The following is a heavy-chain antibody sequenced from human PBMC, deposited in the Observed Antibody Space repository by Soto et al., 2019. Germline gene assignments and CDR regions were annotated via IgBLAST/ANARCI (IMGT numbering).Heavy chain of an antibody. Sequence: QVQLVQSGAEVKKPGSSVKVSCRASGVTLNDYALSWVRQAPGQGLEWMGGIIPLSASAKLAQKFQGRATITADISTRTAYMELTSVRSEDTAVYYCATGLLAAAPLNYWGQGTLVTVSS. D-gene: IGHD6-13*01. J-gene: IGHJ4*02. V-gene: IGHV1-69*06. CDR1: GVTLNDYA. CDR2: IIPLSASA. CDR3: ATGLLAAAPLNY.